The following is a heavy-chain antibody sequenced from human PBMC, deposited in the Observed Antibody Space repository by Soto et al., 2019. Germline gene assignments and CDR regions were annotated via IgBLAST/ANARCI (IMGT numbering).Heavy chain of an antibody. D-gene: IGHD6-19*01. CDR3: ASGGKAVN. CDR1: GFTFSNNW. J-gene: IGHJ4*02. V-gene: IGHV3-74*01. Sequence: GGSLRLSCAASGFTFSNNWMHWVRQAPGKGPVWVSRINSDGSSTYYADSVKGRFTISRDNAKNTLYLQMNSLRADDTAVYYCASGGKAVNWGQGTPVTVSS. CDR2: INSDGSST.